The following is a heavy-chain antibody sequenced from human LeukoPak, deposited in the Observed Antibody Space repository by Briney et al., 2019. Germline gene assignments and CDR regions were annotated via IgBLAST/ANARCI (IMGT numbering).Heavy chain of an antibody. CDR3: ARGHYYDSSGFYY. V-gene: IGHV3-30*04. Sequence: GGSLRLSCAASGFTFSSYAMHWVRQAPGKGLEWVAVISYDGSNKYYADSVKGRFTISRDNSKNTLYLQMNSLRAEDTAVYYCARGHYYDSSGFYYWGQGTLVTVSS. D-gene: IGHD3-22*01. CDR1: GFTFSSYA. J-gene: IGHJ4*02. CDR2: ISYDGSNK.